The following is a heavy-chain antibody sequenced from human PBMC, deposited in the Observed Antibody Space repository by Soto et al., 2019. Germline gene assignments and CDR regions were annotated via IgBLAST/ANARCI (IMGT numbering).Heavy chain of an antibody. J-gene: IGHJ2*01. D-gene: IGHD3-16*01. V-gene: IGHV3-9*01. CDR3: AKDIWGYYWYFDL. CDR2: ISWNSGSI. CDR1: GFTFDDYA. Sequence: EVQLVESGGGLVQPGRSLRLSCAASGFTFDDYAMHWVRQAPGKGLEWVSGISWNSGSIGYADSVKGRFTISRDNXKNSLYLQMNSLRAEDTALYYCAKDIWGYYWYFDLWGRGTLVTVSS.